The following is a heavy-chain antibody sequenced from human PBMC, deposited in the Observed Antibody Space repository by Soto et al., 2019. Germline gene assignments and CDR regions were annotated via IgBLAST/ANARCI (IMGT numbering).Heavy chain of an antibody. D-gene: IGHD3-22*01. Sequence: QVQLVESGGGVVQPGRSLRLSCAASGFTFSTYAMHWVRQAPGKGLEWVTVISYDGGNKYYADSVRGRFTISRDNSKNTLYLQMNSLRVEDTAVYYWARDKGSAYSDYWGQGTLVTVSS. CDR3: ARDKGSAYSDY. J-gene: IGHJ4*02. V-gene: IGHV3-33*05. CDR2: ISYDGGNK. CDR1: GFTFSTYA.